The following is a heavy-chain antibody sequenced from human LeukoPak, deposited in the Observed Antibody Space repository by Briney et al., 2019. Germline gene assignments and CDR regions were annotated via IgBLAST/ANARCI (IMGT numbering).Heavy chain of an antibody. CDR3: AKGTKPVMTIPDY. CDR1: GFTFSDYY. CDR2: ISSSGTTI. V-gene: IGHV3-11*01. J-gene: IGHJ4*02. Sequence: GGSLRLSCAASGFTFSDYYMSWIRQPPGKGLEWASYISSSGTTIYYADSMKGRFTISRDNAKNSLFLQMNSLRAEDTAMYYCAKGTKPVMTIPDYWGQGILVTVSS. D-gene: IGHD1/OR15-1a*01.